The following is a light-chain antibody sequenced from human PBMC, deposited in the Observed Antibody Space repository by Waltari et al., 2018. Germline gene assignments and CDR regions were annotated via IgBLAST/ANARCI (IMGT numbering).Light chain of an antibody. CDR3: ETGGFGIWR. J-gene: IGLJ2*01. CDR2: VNSDGTY. CDR1: SGPSNDA. V-gene: IGLV4-69*01. Sequence: QLILTQSPSASASLGASVKPSCTLSSGPSNDAIARLQRQPEKGPRYLMKVNSDGTYIKGDGIPDRFSGSSSGADRYLTISSLQSEDDADYFCETGGFGIWRFGGGTKLTVL.